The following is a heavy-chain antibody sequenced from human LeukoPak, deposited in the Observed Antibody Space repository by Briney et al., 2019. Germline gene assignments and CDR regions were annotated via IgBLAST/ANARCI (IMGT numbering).Heavy chain of an antibody. V-gene: IGHV3-48*02. J-gene: IGHJ4*02. CDR3: ANEAAAYFDY. CDR1: GFTFSSYN. CDR2: ISSSSTTI. D-gene: IGHD6-13*01. Sequence: PGGSLRLSCAASGFTFSSYNMNWVRQAPGKGLEWVSYISSSSTTIYYADSVKGRFTISRDNAKNSLYLHLNSLRDEDTAVYYCANEAAAYFDYWGQGTLVTVSS.